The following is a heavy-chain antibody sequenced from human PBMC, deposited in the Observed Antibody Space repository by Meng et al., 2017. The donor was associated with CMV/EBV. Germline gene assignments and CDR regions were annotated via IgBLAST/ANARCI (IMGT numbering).Heavy chain of an antibody. J-gene: IGHJ4*02. CDR3: AREDYYDSSGYYPFDY. CDR1: GYSISSGYY. D-gene: IGHD3-22*01. CDR2: IYHSGGT. V-gene: IGHV4-38-2*02. Sequence: GSLRLSCTVSGYSISSGYYWGWIRQPPGKGLEWIGSIYHSGGTYYNPSLKSRVTISVDTSKNQFSLKLSSVTAADTAVYYCAREDYYDSSGYYPFDYWGQGTLVTVSS.